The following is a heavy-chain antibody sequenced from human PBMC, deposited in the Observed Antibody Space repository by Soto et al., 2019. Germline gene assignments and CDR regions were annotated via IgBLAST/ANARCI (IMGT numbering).Heavy chain of an antibody. CDR2: ISYDGSNK. Sequence: ESGGGVVQPGRSLRLSCAASGFTFSSYGMHWVRQAPGKGLEWVAVISYDGSNKYYADSVKGRFTISRDNSKNTLYLQMNSLRAEDTAVYYCAKGGGAPDYWGQGTLVTVSS. CDR3: AKGGGAPDY. V-gene: IGHV3-30*18. D-gene: IGHD1-26*01. J-gene: IGHJ4*02. CDR1: GFTFSSYG.